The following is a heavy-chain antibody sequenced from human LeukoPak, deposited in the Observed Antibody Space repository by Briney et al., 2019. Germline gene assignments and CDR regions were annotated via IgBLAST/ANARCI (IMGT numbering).Heavy chain of an antibody. CDR2: ISGSGGIT. D-gene: IGHD3-22*01. CDR3: AKDPTDFDSSGQTYFDY. CDR1: GVTFSSCA. Sequence: GGSLRLSCAASGVTFSSCAMNWVRQAPGKGLEWVSGISGSGGITHYADSVRGRFTISRDNSKNTLYLQMNSLRAEDTAVYYCAKDPTDFDSSGQTYFDYRGQGSLVTVSS. J-gene: IGHJ4*02. V-gene: IGHV3-23*01.